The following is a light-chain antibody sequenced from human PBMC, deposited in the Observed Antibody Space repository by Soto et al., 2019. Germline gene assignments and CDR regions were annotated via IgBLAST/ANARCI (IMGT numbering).Light chain of an antibody. Sequence: QSVLTQSASVSGSPGQSITISCTGTSSDVGSYNLVSWYQQHPGKAPKLMIYEVSKRPSGVSNRFSGSKSGNPASLTISGLQGEDEADYYCCSYAGSRVVFGGGTKLTVL. J-gene: IGLJ2*01. CDR2: EVS. V-gene: IGLV2-23*02. CDR1: SSDVGSYNL. CDR3: CSYAGSRVV.